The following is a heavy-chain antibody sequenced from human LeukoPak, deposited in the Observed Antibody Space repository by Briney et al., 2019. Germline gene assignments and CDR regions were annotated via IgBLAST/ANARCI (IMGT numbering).Heavy chain of an antibody. Sequence: PSDTLSLTCTLAGVASSRSSYDCGWSRHPPGKGLGWSGSIYYSGSPSHNPSLKSRVTITVDTSKNKFSLKLSSVTAADKTVYYCARSHIVAVTGFAFDIWGKGTLVTVSS. D-gene: IGHD2-21*02. J-gene: IGHJ3*02. CDR3: ARSHIVAVTGFAFDI. CDR2: IYYSGSP. V-gene: IGHV4-39*01. CDR1: GVASSRSSYD.